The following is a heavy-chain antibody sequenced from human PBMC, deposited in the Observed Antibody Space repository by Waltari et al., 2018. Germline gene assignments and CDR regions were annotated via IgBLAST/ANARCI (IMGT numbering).Heavy chain of an antibody. D-gene: IGHD3-3*01. Sequence: QVQLVQSGAEVKKPGSSVKVSCKASGGTFRSYAISWVRQAPGHGLEWMGGIIPIFGTANYAQKFQGRVTITADESTSTAYMELSSLRSEDTAVYYCAGKSYDFWSGYPIHWFDPWGQGTLVTVSS. J-gene: IGHJ5*02. CDR3: AGKSYDFWSGYPIHWFDP. V-gene: IGHV1-69*13. CDR2: IIPIFGTA. CDR1: GGTFRSYA.